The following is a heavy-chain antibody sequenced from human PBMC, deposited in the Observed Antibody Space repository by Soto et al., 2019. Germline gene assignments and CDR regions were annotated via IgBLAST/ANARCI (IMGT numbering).Heavy chain of an antibody. D-gene: IGHD3-9*01. J-gene: IGHJ6*02. CDR3: AKDYDVLTGPSAFFGLDV. CDR2: LYNTGST. Sequence: PSETLSLTCTVSGASISRYYWSWVRQSPGKGLEWIGYLYNTGSTIYNPSLKSRVTISVDTSKNQFSLKMNSVTAADTALYYCAKDYDVLTGPSAFFGLDVWGQGTTVTVSS. V-gene: IGHV4-59*01. CDR1: GASISRYY.